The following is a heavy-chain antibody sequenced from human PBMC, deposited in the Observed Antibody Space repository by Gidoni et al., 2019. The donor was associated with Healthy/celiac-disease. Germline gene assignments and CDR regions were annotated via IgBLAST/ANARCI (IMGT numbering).Heavy chain of an antibody. V-gene: IGHV4-34*01. CDR2: INHSGST. Sequence: QVQLQQWGAGLLKPSETLSLTCAVYGGSFSGYYWSWIRQPPGKGLEWIGEINHSGSTNYNPSLKSRVTISVDTSKNQFSLKLSSVTAADTAVYYCASRRRVLRFLEWFDPWGQGTLVTVSS. D-gene: IGHD3-3*01. CDR3: ASRRRVLRFLEWFDP. CDR1: GGSFSGYY. J-gene: IGHJ5*02.